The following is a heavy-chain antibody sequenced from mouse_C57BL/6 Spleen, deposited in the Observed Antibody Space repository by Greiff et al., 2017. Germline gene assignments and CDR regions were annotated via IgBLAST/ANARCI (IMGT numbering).Heavy chain of an antibody. CDR1: GYAFSSSW. J-gene: IGHJ3*01. CDR3: ARLGYDYDGAWFAY. D-gene: IGHD2-4*01. Sequence: VQLQQSGPELVKPGASVKISCKASGYAFSSSWMNWVKQRPGKGLEWIGRIYPGDGDTNYNGKFKGKATLTADISSRTAYMQLSSLTSEDSAVYFCARLGYDYDGAWFAYWGQGTLVTVSA. CDR2: IYPGDGDT. V-gene: IGHV1-82*01.